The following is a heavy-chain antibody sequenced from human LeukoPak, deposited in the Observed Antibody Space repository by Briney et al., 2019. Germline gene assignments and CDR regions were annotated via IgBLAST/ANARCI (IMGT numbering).Heavy chain of an antibody. V-gene: IGHV1-69*13. Sequence: SVKVSCKASGGTFNSYAISWVRQAPGQGLEWMGGIILMFDTVNYAQKFQDRVTFTADESTSTAYMELSSLRSEDTAVYYCARGRFRWELEIRDFDYWGQGTLVTVSS. CDR3: ARGRFRWELEIRDFDY. CDR1: GGTFNSYA. J-gene: IGHJ4*02. CDR2: IILMFDTV. D-gene: IGHD1-26*01.